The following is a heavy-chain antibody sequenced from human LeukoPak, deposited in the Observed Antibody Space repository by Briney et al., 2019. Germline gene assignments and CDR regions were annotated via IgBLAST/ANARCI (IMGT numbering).Heavy chain of an antibody. V-gene: IGHV3-20*04. D-gene: IGHD2-21*02. CDR2: INSNGGST. CDR3: ARDRESCGGDCYSSNDAFDI. CDR1: GFTVADYG. J-gene: IGHJ3*02. Sequence: PGGSLRLSSAASGFTVADYGMSWDRQAPGKGLEWVCGINSNGGSTGYGDSVKGRFNISRDNAKNCLYLQMNSLRAEDTALYYCARDRESCGGDCYSSNDAFDIWGQGTKVTVSS.